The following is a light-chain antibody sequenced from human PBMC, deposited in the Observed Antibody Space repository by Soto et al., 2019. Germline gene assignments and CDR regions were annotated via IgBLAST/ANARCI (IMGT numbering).Light chain of an antibody. J-gene: IGLJ2*01. CDR3: CSYAGSRAL. CDR1: SSDVGGYNY. CDR2: DVS. V-gene: IGLV2-11*01. Sequence: QSALTQPRSVSGSPGQSVTISCTGTSSDVGGYNYVSGYQQHPGKAPKVMIYDVSKRPSGVPDRFSGSKSGNTASLTISGLQAEDEADYYCCSYAGSRALFGGGTKVTVL.